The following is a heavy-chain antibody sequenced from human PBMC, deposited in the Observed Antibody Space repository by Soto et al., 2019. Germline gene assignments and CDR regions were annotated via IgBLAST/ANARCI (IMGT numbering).Heavy chain of an antibody. CDR2: IYYSGST. V-gene: IGHV4-31*03. CDR1: GGSISSGGYY. D-gene: IGHD3-22*01. Sequence: SETLSLTCTVSGGSISSGGYYWSWIRQHPGKGLEWIGYIYYSGSTYYNPSLKSRVTISVDTPKNQFSLKLSSVTAADTAVYYCARSGGYYYDSSGYQYFDYWGQGTLVTVSS. CDR3: ARSGGYYYDSSGYQYFDY. J-gene: IGHJ4*02.